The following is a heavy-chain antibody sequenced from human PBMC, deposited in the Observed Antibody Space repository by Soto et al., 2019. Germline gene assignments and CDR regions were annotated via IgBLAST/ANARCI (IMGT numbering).Heavy chain of an antibody. Sequence: QVQLVESGGGVVQPGRSLRLSCAASGFTFSSYGMHWVRQAPGKGLEWVAVIWYDGSNKYYADSVKGRFTISRANSKXXLXXQMNSLRAEDTAVYYCARDGYCSGGSCYSVPVFDYWGQGTLVTVSS. J-gene: IGHJ4*02. V-gene: IGHV3-33*01. CDR2: IWYDGSNK. CDR1: GFTFSSYG. D-gene: IGHD2-15*01. CDR3: ARDGYCSGGSCYSVPVFDY.